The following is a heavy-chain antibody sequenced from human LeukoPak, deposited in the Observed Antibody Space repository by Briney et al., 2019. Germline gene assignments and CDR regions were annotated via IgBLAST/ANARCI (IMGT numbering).Heavy chain of an antibody. Sequence: SETLSLTCTVSGGAISSYYWSWIRQPPGKGLEWSGYIYYSGSTNYNPSLKSRVTISVDTSKNQFSLRLSSVTAADTAVYYCARVTGYMIEDYFDYWGQGTLVTVSS. CDR2: IYYSGST. V-gene: IGHV4-59*01. D-gene: IGHD3-22*01. J-gene: IGHJ4*02. CDR3: ARVTGYMIEDYFDY. CDR1: GGAISSYY.